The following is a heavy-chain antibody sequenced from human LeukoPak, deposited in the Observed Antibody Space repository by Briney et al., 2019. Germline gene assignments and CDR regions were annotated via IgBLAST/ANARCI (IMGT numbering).Heavy chain of an antibody. Sequence: GGSLRLSCAASGFTFSSYAMSWVRQAPGKGLEWVSAISGSGGSTYYADSVKGRFTISRDNPKNTLYLQMNSLRAEDTAVYYCAKVEVKWVAVALSGAFDIWGQGTMVTVSS. CDR1: GFTFSSYA. V-gene: IGHV3-23*01. D-gene: IGHD6-19*01. CDR3: AKVEVKWVAVALSGAFDI. J-gene: IGHJ3*02. CDR2: ISGSGGST.